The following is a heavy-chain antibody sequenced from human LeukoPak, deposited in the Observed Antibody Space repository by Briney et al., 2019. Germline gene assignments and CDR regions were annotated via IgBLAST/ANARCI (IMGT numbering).Heavy chain of an antibody. J-gene: IGHJ4*02. CDR3: ARDERIAVAGTFDY. Sequence: SVKVSCKASGGTFSSYAISWVRQAPGQGLEWMGRIIPILGIANYAQKFQGRVTITADKSTSTAYMELSSLRSEDTAVYYCARDERIAVAGTFDYWGQGTLVTVSS. V-gene: IGHV1-69*04. CDR2: IIPILGIA. D-gene: IGHD6-19*01. CDR1: GGTFSSYA.